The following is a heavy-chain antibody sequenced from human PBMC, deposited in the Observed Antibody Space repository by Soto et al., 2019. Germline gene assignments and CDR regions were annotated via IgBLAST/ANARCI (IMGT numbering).Heavy chain of an antibody. D-gene: IGHD2-2*01. Sequence: QITLKESGPTLVKPTQTLTLTCTFSGFSFTTYGVGVGWIRQAPGKAPEWLALIYWDDQKTFRSSLESRLTITKDTSKDPVVLTNSNMGPFDTATYYCTKKGQYHDSSACGRDCYMDVWGKGTTVTVSS. J-gene: IGHJ6*04. CDR2: IYWDDQK. V-gene: IGHV2-5*02. CDR3: TKKGQYHDSSACGRDCYMDV. CDR1: GFSFTTYGVG.